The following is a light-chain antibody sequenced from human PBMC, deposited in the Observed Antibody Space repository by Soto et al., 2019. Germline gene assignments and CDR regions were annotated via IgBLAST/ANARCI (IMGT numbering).Light chain of an antibody. V-gene: IGKV1-5*01. CDR2: DAS. CDR3: QQHRSYPVT. J-gene: IGKJ4*01. Sequence: DIQMTQSPSTLSASVGDRVTITCRASQSISSWLAWYQQKPGKAPKLLIYDASSLESGVPSRFSGSGSGTEFTLTISSLQPEDFASYYCQQHRSYPVTFGGGTKVDI. CDR1: QSISSW.